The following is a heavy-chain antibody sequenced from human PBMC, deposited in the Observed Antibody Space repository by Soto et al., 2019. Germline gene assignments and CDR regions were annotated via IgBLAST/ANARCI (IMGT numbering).Heavy chain of an antibody. V-gene: IGHV3-74*01. CDR1: GFTFSSYW. Sequence: GGSLRLPCAASGFTFSSYWMHWVRQAPGKGLVWVSRINSDGSSTSYADSVKGRFTISRDNAKNTLYLQMNSLRAEDTAVYYCARGRNYYYGMDVWGQGTTVTVSS. CDR2: INSDGSST. J-gene: IGHJ6*02. CDR3: ARGRNYYYGMDV.